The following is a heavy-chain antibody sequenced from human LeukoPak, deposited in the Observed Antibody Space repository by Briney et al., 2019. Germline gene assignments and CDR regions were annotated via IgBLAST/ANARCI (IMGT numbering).Heavy chain of an antibody. V-gene: IGHV3-9*03. CDR3: AKASSTSPDYYFDY. CDR2: ISWNSGSI. D-gene: IGHD2-2*01. CDR1: GFTFSSYS. Sequence: GGSLRLSCAASGFTFSSYSMNWVRQAPGKGLEWVSGISWNSGSIHYADSVKGRFTISRDNAKNSLYLQMNSLRAEDMALYYCAKASSTSPDYYFDYWGQGTLVTVSS. J-gene: IGHJ4*02.